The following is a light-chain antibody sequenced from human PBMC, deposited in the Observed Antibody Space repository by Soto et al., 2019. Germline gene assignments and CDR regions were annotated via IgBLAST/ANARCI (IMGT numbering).Light chain of an antibody. CDR2: DAS. V-gene: IGKV1-5*01. Sequence: DIQMTQSPSTLSASVGDRVTVTCRASQSISSWLAWYQQKPRKAPKLLIYDASSLESGVPSRFSGSGSGTEFTLNITSLQPDDFATYYCQQYNSYSLPFGQGTKLEIK. CDR1: QSISSW. J-gene: IGKJ2*01. CDR3: QQYNSYSLP.